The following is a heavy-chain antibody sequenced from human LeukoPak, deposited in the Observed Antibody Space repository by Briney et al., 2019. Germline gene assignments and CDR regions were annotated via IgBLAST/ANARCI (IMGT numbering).Heavy chain of an antibody. Sequence: GGSLRLSCAASGFTFSSYAMHWVRQAPGKGLEWVAVISYDGSNKYYADSVKGRFTISRDNSKNTLYLQMNSLRAEDTAVYYCARGGHVSSYYDSSGYYEYYFDYWGQGTLVTVSS. V-gene: IGHV3-30-3*01. CDR1: GFTFSSYA. CDR3: ARGGHVSSYYDSSGYYEYYFDY. CDR2: ISYDGSNK. J-gene: IGHJ4*02. D-gene: IGHD3-22*01.